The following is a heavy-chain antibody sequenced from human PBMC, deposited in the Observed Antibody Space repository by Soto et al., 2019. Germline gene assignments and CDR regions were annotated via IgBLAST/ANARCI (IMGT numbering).Heavy chain of an antibody. Sequence: QVHLQESGPGLVKPSETLSLTCTVSGGSINGYYWNWIRQPPGKGLEWLGYVYFSGSTHYNPSLKTRLTISVDTSKNQFSLKLSSVTAADTAVYFCARQEAVPGTPFDSWGQGTLVSVSS. V-gene: IGHV4-59*01. CDR3: ARQEAVPGTPFDS. CDR1: GGSINGYY. D-gene: IGHD6-19*01. CDR2: VYFSGST. J-gene: IGHJ4*02.